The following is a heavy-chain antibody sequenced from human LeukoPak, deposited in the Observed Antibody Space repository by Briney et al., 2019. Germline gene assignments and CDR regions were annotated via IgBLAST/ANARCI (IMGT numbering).Heavy chain of an antibody. CDR1: GYTFTGYY. V-gene: IGHV1-2*02. J-gene: IGHJ4*02. Sequence: GASVKVSCKASGYTFTGYYLHWVRQAPGQGLEWMGWINPKTGGTNYAQKFQGRVTMTRDTSISTAYMELSRLISDDTAVYYCARGHLSTVPLNAFEYWGQGTLVTVSS. CDR2: INPKTGGT. D-gene: IGHD2-2*01. CDR3: ARGHLSTVPLNAFEY.